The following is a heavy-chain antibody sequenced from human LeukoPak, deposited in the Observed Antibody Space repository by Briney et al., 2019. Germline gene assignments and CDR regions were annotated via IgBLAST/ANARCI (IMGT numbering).Heavy chain of an antibody. Sequence: HPGGSLRLSCAASGLTFSSYSMNWVRQAPGKGLEWVSYISSSSSTIYYADSVKGRFTISRDNAKNSLYLQMNSLRAEDTAVYYCARDYTLHDAFDIWGQGTMVTVSS. CDR1: GLTFSSYS. CDR3: ARDYTLHDAFDI. CDR2: ISSSSSTI. J-gene: IGHJ3*02. V-gene: IGHV3-48*01.